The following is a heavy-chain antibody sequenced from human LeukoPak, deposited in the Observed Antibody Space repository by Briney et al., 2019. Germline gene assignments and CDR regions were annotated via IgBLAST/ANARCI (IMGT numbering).Heavy chain of an antibody. CDR2: IIPMLGTV. Sequence: SVKVPCKASGATFSSYAINWVRQAPGQGLEWMGRIIPMLGTVNYAQKFQGRVTIIADKFTSTAYMELSSLRSEDTAVYYCARDQKVGATPYFGMDVWGQGTTVTVSS. CDR3: ARDQKVGATPYFGMDV. D-gene: IGHD1-26*01. J-gene: IGHJ6*02. CDR1: GATFSSYA. V-gene: IGHV1-69*04.